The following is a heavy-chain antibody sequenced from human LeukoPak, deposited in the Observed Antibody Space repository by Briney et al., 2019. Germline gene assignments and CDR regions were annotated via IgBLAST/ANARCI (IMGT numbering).Heavy chain of an antibody. Sequence: SETLSLTCTVSGGSISTYYWSWIRQSPGRGLEWIGYIHNSGTTNYNPSLKSRVTFSVDTSNNQFSLKLSSVTAADTAVYYCARGVRWLQLSYFDYWGQGTLVTVSS. D-gene: IGHD5-24*01. CDR2: IHNSGTT. J-gene: IGHJ4*02. CDR1: GGSISTYY. V-gene: IGHV4-59*01. CDR3: ARGVRWLQLSYFDY.